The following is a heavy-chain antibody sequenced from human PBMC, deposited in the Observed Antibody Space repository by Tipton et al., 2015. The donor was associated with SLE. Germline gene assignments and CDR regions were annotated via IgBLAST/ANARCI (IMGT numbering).Heavy chain of an antibody. CDR3: AMSYASGRNYFDS. V-gene: IGHV4-31*03. CDR2: IAYTGNT. J-gene: IGHJ5*01. CDR1: GGSISSGGTD. D-gene: IGHD3-10*01. Sequence: TLSLTCSVSGGSISSGGTDWSWIRHVPHKGPEWIGYIAYTGNTYYNPSLRSRVIILGHTSKTQFSLRLNPVIAADTAKYYCAMSYASGRNYFDSWGQGVLVTISS.